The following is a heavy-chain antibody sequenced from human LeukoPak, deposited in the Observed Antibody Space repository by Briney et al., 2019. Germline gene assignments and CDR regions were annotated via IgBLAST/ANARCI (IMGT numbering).Heavy chain of an antibody. J-gene: IGHJ4*02. CDR3: ARGPIYRYSGYGDFNY. V-gene: IGHV4-34*01. CDR2: INHSGST. CDR1: GGSFSGYY. Sequence: SETLSLTCAVYGGSFSGYYWSWIRQPPGKGLEWIGEINHSGSTNYNPSLKSRVTISVDTSKNQFSLKLSSVTAADTAVYYCARGPIYRYSGYGDFNYWGQGTLVTVSS. D-gene: IGHD5-12*01.